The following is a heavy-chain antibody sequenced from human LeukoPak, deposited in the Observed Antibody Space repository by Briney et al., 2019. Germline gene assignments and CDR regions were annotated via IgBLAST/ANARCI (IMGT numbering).Heavy chain of an antibody. Sequence: PSETLSLTCAVSGYSISSDYYWGWIRQPPGKGLEWIGSIYYSGSTYYNPSLRSRVTISVDTSKNQFSLKLYSVTAADTAVYYCARGGGWKYYFDCWGQGTLVTVSS. V-gene: IGHV4-38-2*01. CDR1: GYSISSDYY. CDR3: ARGGGWKYYFDC. J-gene: IGHJ4*02. D-gene: IGHD1-1*01. CDR2: IYYSGST.